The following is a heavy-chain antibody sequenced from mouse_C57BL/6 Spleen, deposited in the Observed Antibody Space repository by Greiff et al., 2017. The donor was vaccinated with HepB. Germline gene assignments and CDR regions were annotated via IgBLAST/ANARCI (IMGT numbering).Heavy chain of an antibody. J-gene: IGHJ2*01. D-gene: IGHD2-1*01. CDR2: IYPGDGDT. CDR3: ARRYYGNFYFDY. Sequence: QVQLQQSGPELVKPGASVKISCKASGYAFSSSWMNWVKQRPGKGLEWIGRIYPGDGDTNYNGKFKGKATLTADKSSSTAYMQLSSLTSEDSAVYFCARRYYGNFYFDYWGQGTTLTVSS. V-gene: IGHV1-82*01. CDR1: GYAFSSSW.